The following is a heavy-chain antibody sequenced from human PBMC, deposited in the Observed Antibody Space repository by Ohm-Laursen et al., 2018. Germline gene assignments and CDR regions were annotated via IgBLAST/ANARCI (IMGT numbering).Heavy chain of an antibody. CDR1: GCSISSAGYF. V-gene: IGHV4-31*03. J-gene: IGHJ3*02. CDR2: IYHSGSS. D-gene: IGHD2/OR15-2a*01. Sequence: TLSLTCTVFGCSISSAGYFCSWLRQHPGKGLEWIGYIYHSGSSYYNPSLESRVSISGDTSTKQFSLRLNSVTAADSAVYYCARKYDTTCLDIWGQGTMVTVSS. CDR3: ARKYDTTCLDI.